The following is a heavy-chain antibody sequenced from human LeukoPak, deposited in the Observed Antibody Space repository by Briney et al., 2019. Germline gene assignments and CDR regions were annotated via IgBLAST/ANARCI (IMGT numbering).Heavy chain of an antibody. CDR1: GYTFVAYF. V-gene: IGHV1-2*02. J-gene: IGHJ4*02. Sequence: GASVKVSCKASGYTFVAYFMQWVRQAPGQGLEWMGWINPNNGDTDSAQKFRGRVTMTRDTSISTVYMELTRLTSDDTAVYFCARDGALWVGDFTFYFDSWGQGSLVTVSS. D-gene: IGHD3-10*01. CDR3: ARDGALWVGDFTFYFDS. CDR2: INPNNGDT.